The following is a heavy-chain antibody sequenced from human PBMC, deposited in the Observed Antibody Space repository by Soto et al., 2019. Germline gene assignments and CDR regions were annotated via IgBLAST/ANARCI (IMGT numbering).Heavy chain of an antibody. J-gene: IGHJ4*02. D-gene: IGHD6-13*01. V-gene: IGHV3-7*01. CDR2: INQDESEK. CDR1: GAIFSSYW. Sequence: GGSLRLSCAASGAIFSSYWMSWVRQAPGKGLEWVANINQDESEKRYVDSVKGRFTISRDNAKNSLHLQMNSLRAEDSAVYYCATAAGAFYFDNWGQGTLVTDSS. CDR3: ATAAGAFYFDN.